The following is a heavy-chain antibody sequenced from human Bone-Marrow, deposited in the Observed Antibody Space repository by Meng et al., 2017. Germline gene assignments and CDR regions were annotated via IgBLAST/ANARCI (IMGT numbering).Heavy chain of an antibody. J-gene: IGHJ5*02. V-gene: IGHV3-21*01. CDR1: GFTFSSYS. CDR3: ARDPLYCGGDCSINWFDP. D-gene: IGHD2-21*02. Sequence: GGSLRLSCAASGFTFSSYSMNWVRQAPGKGLEWVSSISSSSSYIYYADSVKGRFTISRDNAKNSLYLQMNSLRAEDTAVYYCARDPLYCGGDCSINWFDPWGQGNQV. CDR2: ISSSSSYI.